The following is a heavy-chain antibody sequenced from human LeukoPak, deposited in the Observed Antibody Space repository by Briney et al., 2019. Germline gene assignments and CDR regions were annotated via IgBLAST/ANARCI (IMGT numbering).Heavy chain of an antibody. Sequence: VSVKVSCKASGYTFTGYYMHWVRQAPGQGLEWMGRINPNSGGTNYAQKFQGRVTMTRDTSISTAYMELSRLRSDDTAVYYCARVVRGSGSYQDYWGQGTLVTVSS. CDR3: ARVVRGSGSYQDY. CDR1: GYTFTGYY. V-gene: IGHV1-2*06. J-gene: IGHJ4*02. D-gene: IGHD3-10*01. CDR2: INPNSGGT.